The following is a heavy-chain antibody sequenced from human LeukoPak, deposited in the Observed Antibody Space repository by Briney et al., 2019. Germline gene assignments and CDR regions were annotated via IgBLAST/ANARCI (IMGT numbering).Heavy chain of an antibody. CDR2: IIPIFGTA. CDR3: ARGQRYSYGPNYYYYYMDV. J-gene: IGHJ6*03. Sequence: ASVKVSCKASGGTFSSYAISWVRQAPGQGLEWMGGIIPIFGTANYAQKFQGRVTMTRDMSTSTVYMELSSLRSEDTAVYYCARGQRYSYGPNYYYYYMDVWGKGTTVTVSS. D-gene: IGHD5-18*01. CDR1: GGTFSSYA. V-gene: IGHV1-69*05.